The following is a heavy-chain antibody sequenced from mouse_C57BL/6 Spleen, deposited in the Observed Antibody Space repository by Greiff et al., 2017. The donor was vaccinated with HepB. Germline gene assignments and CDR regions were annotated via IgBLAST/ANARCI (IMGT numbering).Heavy chain of an antibody. D-gene: IGHD1-1*01. Sequence: VKLMESGAELVRPGASVTLSCKASGYTFTDYEMHWVKQTPVHGLEWIGAIDPETGGTAYNQKFKGKAILTADKSSSTAYMELRSLTSEDSAVYYCTRHGSSYGWYFDVWGTGTTVTVSS. J-gene: IGHJ1*03. V-gene: IGHV1-15*01. CDR1: GYTFTDYE. CDR3: TRHGSSYGWYFDV. CDR2: IDPETGGT.